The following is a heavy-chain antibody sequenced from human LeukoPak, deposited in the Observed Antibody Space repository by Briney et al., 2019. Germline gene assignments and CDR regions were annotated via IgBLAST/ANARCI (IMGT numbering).Heavy chain of an antibody. V-gene: IGHV3-7*01. J-gene: IGHJ4*02. CDR2: IKQDGSEK. CDR3: ARDRRFLEWPPTDY. D-gene: IGHD3-3*01. Sequence: PGGSLRLSCAAPGFTFSSYWMSWVRQAPGKGLEWVANIKQDGSEKYYVDSVKGRFTISRDNAKNSLYLQMNSLRAEDTAVYYCARDRRFLEWPPTDYWGQGTLVTVSS. CDR1: GFTFSSYW.